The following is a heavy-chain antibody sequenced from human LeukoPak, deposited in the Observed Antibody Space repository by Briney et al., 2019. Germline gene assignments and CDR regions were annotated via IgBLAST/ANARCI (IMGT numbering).Heavy chain of an antibody. Sequence: GGSLRLSCVASGFTFNNAWMNWVRQAPGKGLEWVGRIKSKSDGETTDYAAPVKGRFTISRDDSMNTLHLQMNSLATEDTAVYYCPPLERWQRQSGNYWGQGILVTVSS. CDR2: IKSKSDGETT. V-gene: IGHV3-15*07. CDR1: GFTFNNAW. CDR3: PPLERWQRQSGNY. D-gene: IGHD5-24*01. J-gene: IGHJ4*02.